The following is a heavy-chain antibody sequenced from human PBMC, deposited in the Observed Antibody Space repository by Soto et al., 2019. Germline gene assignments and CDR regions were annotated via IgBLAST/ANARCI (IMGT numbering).Heavy chain of an antibody. CDR3: ARLGYCTNGVCPDP. V-gene: IGHV4-31*03. D-gene: IGHD2-8*01. Sequence: PSETLSLTCTVSGGSISSGGYYWSWIRQHPGKGLEWIGYIYYSGSTYYNPSLKSRVTISVDTSKNQFSLKLSSVTAADTAVYYCARLGYCTNGVCPDPWGQGILVTVSS. J-gene: IGHJ5*02. CDR2: IYYSGST. CDR1: GGSISSGGYY.